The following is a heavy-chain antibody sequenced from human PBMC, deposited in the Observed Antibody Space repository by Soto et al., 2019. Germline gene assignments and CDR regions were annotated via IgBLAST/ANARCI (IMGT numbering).Heavy chain of an antibody. Sequence: QVQLVQSGAEVKKPGSSVKVSCKASGGTFSSYAISWVRQAPGQGLEWMGGIIPIFGTANYAQKFQGRVTITADESTSTAYMELSSLRSEDTAVYYCARPREFGIAAAGIHYDYYGMDVWGQGTTVTVSS. V-gene: IGHV1-69*01. CDR1: GGTFSSYA. CDR3: ARPREFGIAAAGIHYDYYGMDV. D-gene: IGHD6-13*01. CDR2: IIPIFGTA. J-gene: IGHJ6*02.